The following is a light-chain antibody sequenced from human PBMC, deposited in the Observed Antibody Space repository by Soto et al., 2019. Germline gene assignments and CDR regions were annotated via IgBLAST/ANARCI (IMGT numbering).Light chain of an antibody. Sequence: QSALTQPASVSGSPGQSITISCTGTSSDVGGYNYVSWYQQRPGKAPKLMIYEVSNRPSGVFNRFSGSKSGNTASLTISGLQAEDEADYYCSSYTSSSTLVFGGGTKLTVL. CDR1: SSDVGGYNY. CDR2: EVS. J-gene: IGLJ2*01. V-gene: IGLV2-14*01. CDR3: SSYTSSSTLV.